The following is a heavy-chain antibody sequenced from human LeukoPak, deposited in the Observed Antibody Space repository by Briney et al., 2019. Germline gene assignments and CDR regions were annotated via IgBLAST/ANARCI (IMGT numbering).Heavy chain of an antibody. Sequence: GESLNLSCTASGYSFTSYWIGWVRQMPGKGLEWMGVIYPYDSDTIYSPSFQGQVTISAARSISTAYLQWSNLKASDTAMYYCARHIGYSAWNPDYWGQGTLVTVSS. CDR1: GYSFTSYW. J-gene: IGHJ4*02. CDR2: IYPYDSDT. D-gene: IGHD5-12*01. CDR3: ARHIGYSAWNPDY. V-gene: IGHV5-51*01.